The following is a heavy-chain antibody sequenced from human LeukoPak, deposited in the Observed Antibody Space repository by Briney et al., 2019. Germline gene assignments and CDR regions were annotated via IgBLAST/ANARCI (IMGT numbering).Heavy chain of an antibody. J-gene: IGHJ4*02. CDR3: AKEDTI. D-gene: IGHD2-2*01. CDR1: GFTFSSYA. Sequence: PGGSLRLSCAVSGFTFSSYATNWVRKSPGKGLEWVSSIINSSERTYYADSAKGRFTISRDNSKNMLSLQMKTLRAQATAVYYWAKEDTIWRQGTLVTVSS. V-gene: IGHV3-23*01. CDR2: IINSSERT.